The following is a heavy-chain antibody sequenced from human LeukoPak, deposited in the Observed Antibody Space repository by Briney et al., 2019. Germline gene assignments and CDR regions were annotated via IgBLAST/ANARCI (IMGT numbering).Heavy chain of an antibody. CDR1: GYTFTSYA. Sequence: GASVKVSCKASGYTFTSYAMHWVRQAPGQRLEWMGWINAGNGNATYTQKFQDRVTFTRDTSTSTAYMELRSLRSDDTAVYYCARDTAYAFDIWGQGTMVTVSS. D-gene: IGHD5-18*01. J-gene: IGHJ3*02. V-gene: IGHV1-3*01. CDR3: ARDTAYAFDI. CDR2: INAGNGNA.